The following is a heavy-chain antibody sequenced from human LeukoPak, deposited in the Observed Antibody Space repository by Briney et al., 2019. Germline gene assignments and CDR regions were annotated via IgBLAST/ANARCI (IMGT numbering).Heavy chain of an antibody. CDR3: AKDKGGGDSSIFDY. CDR2: IWYDGSNK. D-gene: IGHD2-21*02. J-gene: IGHJ4*02. Sequence: PGRSLRLSCAASGFTFSSYGMHWVRQAPGKGLEWVAVIWYDGSNKYYADSVKGRFTISRDNSKNTLYLQMNSLRAEDTAVYYCAKDKGGGDSSIFDYWGQGTLVTVSS. CDR1: GFTFSSYG. V-gene: IGHV3-33*06.